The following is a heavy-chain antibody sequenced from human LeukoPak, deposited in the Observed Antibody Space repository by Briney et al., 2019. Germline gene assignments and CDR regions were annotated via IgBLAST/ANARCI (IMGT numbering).Heavy chain of an antibody. V-gene: IGHV4-34*01. Sequence: PSETLSLTCAVYGGSFSGYYWSWIRQPPGKGLEWIGEINHSGSTNYNPSLKSRVTISVDTSKNQFSLKLSSVTAADTAVYYCASLEGSTTVTTPDYWGQGTLVTVSS. D-gene: IGHD4-17*01. CDR1: GGSFSGYY. J-gene: IGHJ4*02. CDR2: INHSGST. CDR3: ASLEGSTTVTTPDY.